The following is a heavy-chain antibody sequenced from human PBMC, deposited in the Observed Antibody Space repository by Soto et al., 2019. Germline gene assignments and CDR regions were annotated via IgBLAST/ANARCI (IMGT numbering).Heavy chain of an antibody. J-gene: IGHJ4*02. CDR1: GFSFRDHS. CDR3: ARLPKGSVVTG. Sequence: VQLMESGGGLVYPGASLRLSCETSGFSFRDHSMNWVRQAPGKGLQWVSYISSTGNDIHYADSVKGRFTVSRDNAKNALFLQMNSLRDDDSAIYYCARLPKGSVVTGWVQGTLVTVSS. V-gene: IGHV3-21*01. D-gene: IGHD2-21*02. CDR2: ISSTGNDI.